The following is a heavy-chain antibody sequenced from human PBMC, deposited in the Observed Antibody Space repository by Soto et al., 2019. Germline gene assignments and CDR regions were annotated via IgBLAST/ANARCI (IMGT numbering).Heavy chain of an antibody. CDR2: ISYDGSNK. CDR3: ALEFLLIRENYCYMHF. D-gene: IGHD3-3*01. CDR1: GFTFSSYG. V-gene: IGHV3-30*03. J-gene: IGHJ6*03. Sequence: GGSLRLSSAASGFTFSSYGMHWVRQAPGKGLEWVAVISYDGSNKYYADSVKGRFTISRDNSKDTLYLQMNSLRAEETAVYYRALEFLLIRENYCYMHFRGTGIIGTGFS.